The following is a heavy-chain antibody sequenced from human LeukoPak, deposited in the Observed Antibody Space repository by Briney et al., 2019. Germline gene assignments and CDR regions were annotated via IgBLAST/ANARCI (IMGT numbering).Heavy chain of an antibody. D-gene: IGHD3-9*01. V-gene: IGHV3-74*01. Sequence: PGGSLRLSCAASGFTFSTNWMHWLRQAPGKGLAWVARINYDGSSKDYADSVKGRFTISRDNDKNTLYLQMNGLRVEDRAVYYGARSDWYAAFDIWGQGTTVTVSS. CDR2: INYDGSSK. CDR3: ARSDWYAAFDI. CDR1: GFTFSTNW. J-gene: IGHJ3*02.